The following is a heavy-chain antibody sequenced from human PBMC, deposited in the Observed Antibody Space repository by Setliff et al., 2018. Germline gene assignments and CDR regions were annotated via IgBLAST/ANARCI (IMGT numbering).Heavy chain of an antibody. CDR3: ARHVVTMVRAHFDY. V-gene: IGHV4-38-2*01. CDR1: GYSISSGYY. J-gene: IGHJ4*02. Sequence: SETLSLTCAVSGYSISSGYYWGWIRQPPGKGLEWIGSIYHSGSTYYNPSLKSRVTISVDTSKDQFSLKLNSVTAADTAVYYCARHVVTMVRAHFDYWGQGTLVTVSS. CDR2: IYHSGST. D-gene: IGHD3-10*01.